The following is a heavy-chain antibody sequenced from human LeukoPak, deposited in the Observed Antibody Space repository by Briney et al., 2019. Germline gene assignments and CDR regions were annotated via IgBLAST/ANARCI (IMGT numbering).Heavy chain of an antibody. CDR1: GGSISSGDYY. J-gene: IGHJ3*02. CDR2: IDYSGTT. Sequence: SETLSLTCTVSGGSISSGDYYWTWIRQHPGKGLEWIGYIDYSGTTYNPSLKSRGTISIDTSKKQFSLKLSSVTAADTAVYYCARDVGGSYAGDAFDIWSQGMMVIVSS. CDR3: ARDVGGSYAGDAFDI. D-gene: IGHD1-26*01. V-gene: IGHV4-31*03.